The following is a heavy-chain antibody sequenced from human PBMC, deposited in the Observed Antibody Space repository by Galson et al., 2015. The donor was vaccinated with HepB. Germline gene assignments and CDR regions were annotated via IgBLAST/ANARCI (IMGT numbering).Heavy chain of an antibody. D-gene: IGHD3-3*01. CDR1: GGSISSYY. J-gene: IGHJ3*01. CDR3: ARGFKGGGAIFGVVDAFDV. CDR2: IYYSGST. V-gene: IGHV4-59*01. Sequence: QVPLQESGPGLVKPSETLSLTCTVSGGSISSYYWSWIRQPPGKGLEWIGYIYYSGSTNYNPSLKSRVTISVDTSKNQFSLKLSSVTAADTAVYYCARGFKGGGAIFGVVDAFDVWGQGTMVTVSS.